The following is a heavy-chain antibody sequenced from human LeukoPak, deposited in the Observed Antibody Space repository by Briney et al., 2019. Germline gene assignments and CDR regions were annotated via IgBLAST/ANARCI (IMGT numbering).Heavy chain of an antibody. J-gene: IGHJ4*02. D-gene: IGHD5-12*01. V-gene: IGHV3-48*03. CDR2: ISSGGTTM. Sequence: GGSLRLSCAASGFTFSSYDLNWVRQAPGKGLEWVSYISSGGTTMYYADSVNGRFTISRDNAKNSLYLQMNSLRAEDTAVYYCARDRGSGYSGSNDYWGQGTLVTVSS. CDR1: GFTFSSYD. CDR3: ARDRGSGYSGSNDY.